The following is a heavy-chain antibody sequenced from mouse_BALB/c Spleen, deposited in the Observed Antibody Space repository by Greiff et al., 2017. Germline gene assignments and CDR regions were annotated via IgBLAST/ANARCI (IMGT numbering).Heavy chain of an antibody. Sequence: DVKLVESGAELVKPGASVKLSCTASGFNIKDTYMHWVKQRPEQGLEWIGRIDPANGNTKYDPKFQGKATITADTSSNTAYLQLSSLTSEDTAVYYCARSYYGSSFAYWGQGTLVTVSA. CDR2: IDPANGNT. D-gene: IGHD1-1*01. CDR1: GFNIKDTY. V-gene: IGHV14-3*02. CDR3: ARSYYGSSFAY. J-gene: IGHJ3*01.